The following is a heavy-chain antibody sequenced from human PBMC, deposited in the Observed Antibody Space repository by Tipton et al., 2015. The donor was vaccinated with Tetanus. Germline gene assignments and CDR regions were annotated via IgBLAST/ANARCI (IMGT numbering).Heavy chain of an antibody. Sequence: MQLVQSGAEVKKPGESLKISCKASGYNFGKYWIGWVRQLPGEGLEWMAMIYPGDSDPRYSPSFQGQVTISVDKSINTAYLQWSSLKASDTSVFYCARAHCTDGVCNFDFWGQGALVTVAS. CDR1: GYNFGKYW. CDR2: IYPGDSDP. J-gene: IGHJ4*02. D-gene: IGHD2-8*01. V-gene: IGHV5-51*01. CDR3: ARAHCTDGVCNFDF.